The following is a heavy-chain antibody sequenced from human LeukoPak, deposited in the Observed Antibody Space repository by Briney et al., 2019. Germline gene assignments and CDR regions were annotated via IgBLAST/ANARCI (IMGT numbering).Heavy chain of an antibody. J-gene: IGHJ4*02. CDR1: GFTFSNYW. D-gene: IGHD5-24*01. CDR2: ISTDGRTT. V-gene: IGHV3-74*01. Sequence: PGGSLRLSCAVSGFTFSNYWMHWVRQAPGMGLVWVSRISTDGRTTSYADSVKGRFTISRDNAKNILYLEVNSLRTDDTAVYYCARGGLEPVDYWGQGTLVTVSS. CDR3: ARGGLEPVDY.